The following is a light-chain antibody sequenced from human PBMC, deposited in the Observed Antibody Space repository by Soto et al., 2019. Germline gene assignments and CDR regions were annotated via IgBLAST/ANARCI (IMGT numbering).Light chain of an antibody. J-gene: IGLJ1*01. V-gene: IGLV3-21*02. CDR1: NLGSEN. CDR2: DDS. Sequence: SYELTQPPSASVAPGQTARITCGGKNLGSENVHWYQQKPGQAPVLVVYDDSERPSGIPERFSGSNSGNTATLTISRVEVGDEADYYCHVWDTSGDHAGVFGTGTKLTVL. CDR3: HVWDTSGDHAGV.